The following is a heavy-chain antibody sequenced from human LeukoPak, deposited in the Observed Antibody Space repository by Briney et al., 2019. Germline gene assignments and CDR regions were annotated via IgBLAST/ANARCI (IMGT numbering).Heavy chain of an antibody. CDR3: ARATHDYGDYAPDY. D-gene: IGHD4-17*01. CDR1: GGSISSSSYY. V-gene: IGHV4-39*07. CDR2: IYYSGST. J-gene: IGHJ4*02. Sequence: SETLSLTCTVSGGSISSSSYYWGWIRQPPGKGLEWIGSIYYSGSTYYNPSLKSRVTISVDTSKNQFSLKLSSVTAADTAVYYCARATHDYGDYAPDYWGQGTLVTVSS.